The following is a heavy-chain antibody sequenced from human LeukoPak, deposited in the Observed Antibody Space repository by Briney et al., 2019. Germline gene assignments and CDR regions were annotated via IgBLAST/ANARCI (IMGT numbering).Heavy chain of an antibody. J-gene: IGHJ3*02. V-gene: IGHV4-4*07. Sequence: PSETLSLACTVSGGSISSYYWSWIRQPAGKGLEWIGRIYTSGSTNYNPSLKSRVTMSVDTSKNQFSLKLSSVTAADTAVYYCARDHGDYDVGAFEIWGQGTMVTVSS. CDR3: ARDHGDYDVGAFEI. CDR2: IYTSGST. CDR1: GGSISSYY. D-gene: IGHD4-17*01.